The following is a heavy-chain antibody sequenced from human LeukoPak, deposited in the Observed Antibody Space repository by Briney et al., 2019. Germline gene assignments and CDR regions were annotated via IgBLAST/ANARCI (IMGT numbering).Heavy chain of an antibody. CDR2: ISGSGGST. D-gene: IGHD6-13*01. CDR3: AKDPRGYSSSWYYFDY. Sequence: GGSLRLSCAASGFTFSSYAMSWVRQAPGKGLEWVSAISGSGGSTYYADSVKGRFTISSDNSKNTLYLQMNSLRAEDTAVYYCAKDPRGYSSSWYYFDYWGQGTLVTVSS. J-gene: IGHJ4*02. V-gene: IGHV3-23*01. CDR1: GFTFSSYA.